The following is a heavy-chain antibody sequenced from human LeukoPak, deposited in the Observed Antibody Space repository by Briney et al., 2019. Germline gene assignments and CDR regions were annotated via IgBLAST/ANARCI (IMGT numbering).Heavy chain of an antibody. V-gene: IGHV4-34*01. CDR1: GGSISSGGYS. CDR2: INHSGST. Sequence: SETLSLTCAVSGGSISSGGYSWSWIRQPPGKGLEWIGEINHSGSTNYNPSLKSRVTISVDTSKNQFSLKLSSVTAADTAVYYCARGLYEYSSSSGGYYFDYWGQGTLVTVSS. J-gene: IGHJ4*02. CDR3: ARGLYEYSSSSGGYYFDY. D-gene: IGHD6-6*01.